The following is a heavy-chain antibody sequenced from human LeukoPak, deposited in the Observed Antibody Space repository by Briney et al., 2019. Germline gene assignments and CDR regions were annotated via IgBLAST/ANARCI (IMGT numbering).Heavy chain of an antibody. CDR3: AGGRGVAGNYYYYYMDV. J-gene: IGHJ6*03. CDR1: GFIFSSYH. Sequence: PGGSLRLSCVASGFIFSSYHMNWVRQTPEKGLEWVSSISSGGEYIYSSDSLKGRFTTSRDNAKKTLYLQMNSLRAEDTAVYYCAGGRGVAGNYYYYYMDVWGKGTTVTVSS. CDR2: ISSGGEYI. V-gene: IGHV3-21*01. D-gene: IGHD6-19*01.